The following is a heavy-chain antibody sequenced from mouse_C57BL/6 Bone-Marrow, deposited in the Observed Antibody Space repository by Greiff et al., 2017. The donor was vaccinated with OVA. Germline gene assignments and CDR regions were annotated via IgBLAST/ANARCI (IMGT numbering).Heavy chain of an antibody. V-gene: IGHV1-64*01. J-gene: IGHJ1*03. Sequence: QVQLQQPGAELVKPGASVKLSCKASGYTFTSYWMHWVKQRPGQGLEWIGMIHPNSGSTNYNEKFKSKATLTVDKSSSTAYMQLSSLTSEDSAVYYCARRECSYWYCDVWGTGTTVTVSS. CDR3: ARRECSYWYCDV. CDR1: GYTFTSYW. CDR2: IHPNSGST.